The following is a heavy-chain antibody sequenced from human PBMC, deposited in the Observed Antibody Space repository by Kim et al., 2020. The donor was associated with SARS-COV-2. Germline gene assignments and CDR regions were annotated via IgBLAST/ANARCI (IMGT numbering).Heavy chain of an antibody. V-gene: IGHV1-69*01. CDR3: ARDKSTTGYSGYDFPLFDY. J-gene: IGHJ4*02. D-gene: IGHD5-12*01. Sequence: GRVTITADESTSTAYMELSSLRSEDTAVYYCARDKSTTGYSGYDFPLFDYWGQGTLVTVSS.